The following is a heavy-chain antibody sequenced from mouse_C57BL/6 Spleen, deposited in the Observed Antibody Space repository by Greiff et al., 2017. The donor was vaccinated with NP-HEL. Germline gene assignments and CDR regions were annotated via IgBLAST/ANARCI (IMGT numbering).Heavy chain of an antibody. CDR2: IYPGDGDT. CDR3: ARWSGTGAMDY. V-gene: IGHV1-82*01. CDR1: GYAFSSSW. J-gene: IGHJ4*01. D-gene: IGHD4-1*01. Sequence: QVQLKQSGPELVKPGASVKISCKASGYAFSSSWMNWVKQRPGKGLEWIGRIYPGDGDTNYNGKLKGKATLTADKSASTAYMQLSSLTSEDSAVYFLARWSGTGAMDYWGQGTSVTVSS.